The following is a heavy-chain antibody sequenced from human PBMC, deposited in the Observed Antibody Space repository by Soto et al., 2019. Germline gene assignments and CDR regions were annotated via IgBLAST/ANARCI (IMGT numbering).Heavy chain of an antibody. CDR2: INYSGKTT. V-gene: IGHV3-23*01. CDR3: AKEGDHNDFWSGYGLEV. D-gene: IGHD3-3*01. J-gene: IGHJ6*01. Sequence: LRVSCAASGFTFSNYAMSWVRQAPGKVLEWVSAINYSGKTTYNADSVKGRFTISRDNSKNTLYLQMNSLRAEDTAAYYCAKEGDHNDFWSGYGLEVWGQGTTVIVS. CDR1: GFTFSNYA.